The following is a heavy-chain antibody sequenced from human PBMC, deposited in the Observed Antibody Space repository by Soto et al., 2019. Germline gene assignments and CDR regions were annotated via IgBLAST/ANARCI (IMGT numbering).Heavy chain of an antibody. CDR1: GGTFSSYA. V-gene: IGHV1-69*13. CDR2: IILIFGTA. Sequence: GASVKVSCKASGGTFSSYAISWVRQAPGQGLEWMGGIILIFGTANYAQKFQGRVTITADESTSTAYMELSSLRSEDTAVYYCARDLSGDSSGSYYFDYWGQGTLVTVSS. D-gene: IGHD3-22*01. CDR3: ARDLSGDSSGSYYFDY. J-gene: IGHJ4*02.